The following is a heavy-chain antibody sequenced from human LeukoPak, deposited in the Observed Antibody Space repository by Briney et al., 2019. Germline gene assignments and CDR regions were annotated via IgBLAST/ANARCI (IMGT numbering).Heavy chain of an antibody. D-gene: IGHD3-10*01. J-gene: IGHJ4*02. Sequence: GGPLRLSCAASGFSFSSYWMTWVRQAPGKGLEWVANIHQDGSEKYYVDSVKGRFTISRDNAKNSLYLQMNSLRAEDTAVYYCARDLRGRGYFDYWGQGTLVTVSS. CDR1: GFSFSSYW. V-gene: IGHV3-7*01. CDR3: ARDLRGRGYFDY. CDR2: IHQDGSEK.